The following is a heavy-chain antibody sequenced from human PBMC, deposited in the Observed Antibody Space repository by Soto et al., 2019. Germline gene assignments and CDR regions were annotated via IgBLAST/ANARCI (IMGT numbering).Heavy chain of an antibody. CDR3: ARPTGGGTDYGGNSDAFDI. J-gene: IGHJ3*02. D-gene: IGHD4-17*01. Sequence: QVQLVQSGAEVKKPGSSVKVSCKASGGTFSSYAISWVRQAPGQGLEWMGGIIPIFGTANYAQKFQGRVTITAAEATSTAYMELSSLRSEDTAVYYCARPTGGGTDYGGNSDAFDIWGQGTMVTVSS. CDR2: IIPIFGTA. V-gene: IGHV1-69*12. CDR1: GGTFSSYA.